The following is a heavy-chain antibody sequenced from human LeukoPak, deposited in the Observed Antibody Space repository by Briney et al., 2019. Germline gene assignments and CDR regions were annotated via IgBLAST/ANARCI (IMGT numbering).Heavy chain of an antibody. J-gene: IGHJ4*02. V-gene: IGHV3-48*01. CDR2: IRSSSSTI. CDR3: ARGGASQYYFDY. Sequence: GGSLRLSCAASGFTFSSYSMNWVRQAPGKGLEWVSYIRSSSSTIYYADSVKGRFTISRDNAKNSLYLQMNSLRAEDTAVYYCARGGASQYYFDYWGQGTLVTVSS. D-gene: IGHD3-16*01. CDR1: GFTFSSYS.